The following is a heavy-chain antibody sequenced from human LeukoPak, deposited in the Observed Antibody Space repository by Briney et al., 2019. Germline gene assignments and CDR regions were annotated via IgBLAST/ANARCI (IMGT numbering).Heavy chain of an antibody. CDR2: TYYSGST. D-gene: IGHD6-13*01. CDR3: ARYSSSWYGVDY. J-gene: IGHJ4*02. Sequence: PSETQSLTSTVSGGSISGYYWSSIRQPPGKGLEWIGYTYYSGSTNYNPSPKSRVTISVDTSKNQFSLKLSSVTAADTAVYYCARYSSSWYGVDYWGQGTLVTVSS. CDR1: GGSISGYY. V-gene: IGHV4-59*01.